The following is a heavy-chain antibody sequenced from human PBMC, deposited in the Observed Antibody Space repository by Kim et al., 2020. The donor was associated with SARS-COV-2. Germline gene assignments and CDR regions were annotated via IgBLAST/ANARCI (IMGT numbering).Heavy chain of an antibody. CDR3: ARGGRFDYYDSGREY. J-gene: IGHJ4*02. D-gene: IGHD3-10*01. Sequence: DAVKGRFTISRDNAKNSLFLQMDSLTPEDTAVYYCARGGRFDYYDSGREYWGQGTLVTVSS. V-gene: IGHV3-11*04.